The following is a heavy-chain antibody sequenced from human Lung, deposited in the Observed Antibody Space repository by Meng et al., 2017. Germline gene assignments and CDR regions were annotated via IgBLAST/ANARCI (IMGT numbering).Heavy chain of an antibody. CDR2: IYHSGGT. CDR3: ARGLGEAVVPRTMFDY. CDR1: GGSISSSNW. D-gene: IGHD2-2*01. J-gene: IGHJ4*02. V-gene: IGHV4-4*02. Sequence: QVAREESGPGLGKPSGPRALTWGVSGGSISSSNWWSWVRQPPGKGLEWIGEIYHSGGTKYNPSLKSRVTISVDKSKNQFSLKLSSVTAADTAVYYCARGLGEAVVPRTMFDYWGQGTLVTVSS.